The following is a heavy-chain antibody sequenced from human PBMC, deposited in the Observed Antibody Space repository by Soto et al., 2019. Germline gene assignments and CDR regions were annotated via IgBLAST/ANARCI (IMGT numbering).Heavy chain of an antibody. Sequence: GGSLRLSCVASGFTFSNYGIHWVRQAPGKGLEGVAVIWYDGNNKYYADSVKGRFTISRDNSKNTLYLEMDSLGADDMAVYYCARGVGHYYYYMDVWGKGTTVTVSS. V-gene: IGHV3-33*01. CDR1: GFTFSNYG. J-gene: IGHJ6*03. D-gene: IGHD1-26*01. CDR2: IWYDGNNK. CDR3: ARGVGHYYYYMDV.